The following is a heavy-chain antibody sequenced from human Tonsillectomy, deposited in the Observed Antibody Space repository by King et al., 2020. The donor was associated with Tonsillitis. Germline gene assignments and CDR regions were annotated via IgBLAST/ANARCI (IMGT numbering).Heavy chain of an antibody. CDR2: ITWDGGRT. D-gene: IGHD5-18*01. V-gene: IGHV3-43D*03. Sequence: VQLVESGGVVVQPGGSLRLSCAASGFTFDDYAMHWVRQAPGKGLEWVSLITWDGGRTYYADSAKGRFSISRDNSKNSLYLQMNSLRAEDTALYYCAKDYSFGSNGSWFDSWGQGTRVTVST. CDR1: GFTFDDYA. J-gene: IGHJ5*01. CDR3: AKDYSFGSNGSWFDS.